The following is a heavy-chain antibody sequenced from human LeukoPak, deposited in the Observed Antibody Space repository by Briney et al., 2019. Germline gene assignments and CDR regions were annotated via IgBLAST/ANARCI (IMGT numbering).Heavy chain of an antibody. V-gene: IGHV4-59*12. D-gene: IGHD1-26*01. CDR3: ARGRIVGAPDAFDI. Sequence: SETLSLICTVSGGSISSYYWSWIRQPPGKGLEWIGYIYYSGSTNYNPSLKSRVTISVDTSKNQFSLKLSSVTAADTAVYYCARGRIVGAPDAFDIWGQGTMVTVSS. J-gene: IGHJ3*02. CDR2: IYYSGST. CDR1: GGSISSYY.